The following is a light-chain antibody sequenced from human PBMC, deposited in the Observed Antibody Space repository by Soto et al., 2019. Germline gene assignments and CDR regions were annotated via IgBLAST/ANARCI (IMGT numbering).Light chain of an antibody. CDR1: SSDVGGYNY. Sequence: QSALTQPASVSGSPGQSITISCTGTSSDVGGYNYVSWYQQHPGKAPKLMIYDVTNRPSGVSNRFSGSKSGNTATLTISGLQDEDEADYYCSSYTSSSTLVLFGGGTQLTVL. V-gene: IGLV2-14*01. J-gene: IGLJ2*01. CDR3: SSYTSSSTLVL. CDR2: DVT.